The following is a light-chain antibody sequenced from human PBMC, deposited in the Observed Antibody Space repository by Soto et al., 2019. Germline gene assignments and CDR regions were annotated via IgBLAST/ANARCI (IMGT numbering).Light chain of an antibody. CDR2: DVI. Sequence: QSALTQPASVSGSPGQSITISCTGTSSDVGGYNYVSWYQQHPGKAPKLMIYDVINRPSGVFNCFSGSKSGNTAFLTISGLQAEDEADYYCGSYTSSSTFYVFGTGTKVTVL. CDR3: GSYTSSSTFYV. V-gene: IGLV2-14*01. CDR1: SSDVGGYNY. J-gene: IGLJ1*01.